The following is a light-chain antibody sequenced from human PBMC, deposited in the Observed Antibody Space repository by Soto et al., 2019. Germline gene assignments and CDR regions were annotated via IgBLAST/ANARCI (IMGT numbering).Light chain of an antibody. CDR2: DNN. CDR3: HSYDVSMSGTV. Sequence: QSVLTQPPSVSGAPGQRVTISCTWSSSNIGAGYDVHWYQQLPGTAPKVLIYDNNSRPSGVPGRFSGSKSGTSASLAITGIKDEDEADYYCHSYDVSMSGTVFGGGTKVTVL. J-gene: IGLJ2*01. CDR1: SSNIGAGYD. V-gene: IGLV1-40*01.